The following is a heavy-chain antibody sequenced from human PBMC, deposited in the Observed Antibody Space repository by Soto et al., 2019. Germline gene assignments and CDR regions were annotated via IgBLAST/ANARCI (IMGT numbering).Heavy chain of an antibody. J-gene: IGHJ3*01. V-gene: IGHV3-33*05. Sequence: QVQLVESGGGVVQPGRSLRLSCAASGFTFSAYGLHWVRQAPGKGLEWVATISFDSRDKLYVDSMNGRLTISRENSRNTVYLQMDSLRAEDTAVYHCARVCGGDCGNAFDVWGQGTEVAVSP. D-gene: IGHD2-21*02. CDR1: GFTFSAYG. CDR2: ISFDSRDK. CDR3: ARVCGGDCGNAFDV.